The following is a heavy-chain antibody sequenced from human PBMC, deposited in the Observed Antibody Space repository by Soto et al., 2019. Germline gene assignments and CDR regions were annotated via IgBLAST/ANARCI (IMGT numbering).Heavy chain of an antibody. J-gene: IGHJ4*02. V-gene: IGHV4-59*01. CDR2: IYYSGST. D-gene: IGHD3-22*01. CDR1: GGSISSYY. Sequence: SETLSLTCSVSGGSISSYYWSWIRQPPGKGLEWIGYIYYSGSTNYNPSLKSRVTISVDTSKNQFSLKLSSVTAADTAMYYCARTGYYYDSSGYYYVHDYWGQGSLVTVSS. CDR3: ARTGYYYDSSGYYYVHDY.